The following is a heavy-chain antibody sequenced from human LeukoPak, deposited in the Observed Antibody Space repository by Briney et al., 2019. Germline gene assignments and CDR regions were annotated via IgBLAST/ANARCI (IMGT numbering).Heavy chain of an antibody. CDR2: VDWSGGRT. J-gene: IGHJ4*02. V-gene: IGHV3-20*04. CDR1: GFTFDDYG. Sequence: PGGSLRLSCAASGFTFDDYGMTWVRQDPGRRLEWVSTVDWSGGRTSYADSVKGRFTISRDNAKNSLYLQMNSLRAEDTALYFCVRSRSYYFDYWGQGTLVNVSS. D-gene: IGHD1-26*01. CDR3: VRSRSYYFDY.